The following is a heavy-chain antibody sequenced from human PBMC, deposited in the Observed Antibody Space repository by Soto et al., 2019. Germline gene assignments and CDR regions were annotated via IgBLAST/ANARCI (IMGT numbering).Heavy chain of an antibody. CDR3: ARVVRGVVNWFDP. D-gene: IGHD3-10*01. V-gene: IGHV1-18*01. CDR2: IATYNNNK. CDR1: GDTFANFG. J-gene: IGHJ5*02. Sequence: HLVQSGPEVKRPGASITVSCKTSGDTFANFGLSWVRQAPGQGLEWMGWIATYNNNKNYAQKFQGRLTLTTDRSTSTAYMELESLGYDDTAVYYCARVVRGVVNWFDPWGQGTLVTVSS.